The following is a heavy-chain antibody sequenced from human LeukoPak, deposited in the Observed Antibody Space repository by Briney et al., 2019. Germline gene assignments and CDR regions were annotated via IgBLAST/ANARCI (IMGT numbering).Heavy chain of an antibody. J-gene: IGHJ4*02. CDR3: ARDRTIVGATIPLVD. CDR1: GFTVSSNY. CDR2: IYSGGST. D-gene: IGHD1-26*01. Sequence: GGSLRLSCAASGFTVSSNYTSWVRQAPGKGLEWVSVIYSGGSTYYADSVKGRFTISRDNSKNTLYLQMNSLRAEDTAVYYCARDRTIVGATIPLVDWGQGTLVTVSS. V-gene: IGHV3-53*01.